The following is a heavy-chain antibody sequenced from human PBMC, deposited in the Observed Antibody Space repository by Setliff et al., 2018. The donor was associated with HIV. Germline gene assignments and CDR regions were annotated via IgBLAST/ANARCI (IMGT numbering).Heavy chain of an antibody. CDR1: GGSVSSYY. V-gene: IGHV4-4*09. D-gene: IGHD6-13*01. Sequence: SETLSLTCTVSGGSVSSYYWSWIRQPPGKGLEWIGYIYTSGSTNYNPSLKSRVTISVDTSKNQFSLKLSSVTAADTAVYFCARLAAADFDYWGQGTLVTVSS. CDR3: ARLAAADFDY. CDR2: IYTSGST. J-gene: IGHJ4*02.